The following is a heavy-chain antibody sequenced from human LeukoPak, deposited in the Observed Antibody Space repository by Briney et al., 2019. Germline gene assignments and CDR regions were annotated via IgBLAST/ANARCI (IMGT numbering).Heavy chain of an antibody. D-gene: IGHD5-24*01. CDR2: ISAYNGNT. Sequence: GASVKVSCKASGYTFTSYGISWVRQAPGQGLEWMGWISAYNGNTNYAQKLQGRVTMTRDTSISTAYMELSRLRSDDTAVYYCARNYRAFDIWGQGTMVTVSS. J-gene: IGHJ3*02. CDR3: ARNYRAFDI. CDR1: GYTFTSYG. V-gene: IGHV1-18*01.